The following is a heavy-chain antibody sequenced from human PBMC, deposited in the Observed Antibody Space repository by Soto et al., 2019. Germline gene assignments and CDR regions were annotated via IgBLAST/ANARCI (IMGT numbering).Heavy chain of an antibody. D-gene: IGHD6-19*01. CDR2: INPRGRT. Sequence: QVQLQQWGAGLLKPSETLSLTCAVYGGSFSNYHWSWIRQPPGKGLEWIGEINPRGRTNYIPSLKSRVTISVDTSKNHVSLKLNSVTAADTAIYYCARGQWLDNYWGQGTLVTVSS. J-gene: IGHJ4*02. CDR1: GGSFSNYH. CDR3: ARGQWLDNY. V-gene: IGHV4-34*01.